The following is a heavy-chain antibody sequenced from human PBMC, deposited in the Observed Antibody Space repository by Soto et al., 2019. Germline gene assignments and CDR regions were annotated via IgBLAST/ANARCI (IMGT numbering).Heavy chain of an antibody. Sequence: ASVKVSCKASGYTFTSYGISWVRQAPGQGLEWMGWISAYNGNTNYAQRLQGRVTMTTDTSTSTAYMELRSLRSDDTAVYYCARVAEMATIFSYYYYGTDVWGQGTTVTVSS. V-gene: IGHV1-18*04. CDR2: ISAYNGNT. CDR3: ARVAEMATIFSYYYYGTDV. CDR1: GYTFTSYG. J-gene: IGHJ6*02. D-gene: IGHD5-12*01.